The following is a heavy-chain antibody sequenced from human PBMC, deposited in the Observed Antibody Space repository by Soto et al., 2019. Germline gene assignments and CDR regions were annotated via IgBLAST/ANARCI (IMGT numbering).Heavy chain of an antibody. CDR2: IIPIFGTA. J-gene: IGHJ4*02. CDR3: ARGGKAGYSSGWFTSSFDY. CDR1: GGTFSSYA. Sequence: GASVKVSCKASGGTFSSYAISWVRQAPGQGLEWMGGIIPIFGTANYAQKFQGRVTITADESTSTAYMELSSLRSEDTAVYYCARGGKAGYSSGWFTSSFDYWGQGTLVTVSS. V-gene: IGHV1-69*13. D-gene: IGHD6-19*01.